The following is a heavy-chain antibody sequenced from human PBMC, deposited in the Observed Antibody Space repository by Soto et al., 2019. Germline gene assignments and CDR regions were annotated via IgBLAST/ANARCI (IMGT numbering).Heavy chain of an antibody. Sequence: SETLSLTCTVSGGSISSYYWSWIRQPAGKGLEWIGRIYTSGSTNYNPSLKSRVTMSVDTSKNQFSLKLSSVTAADAAVYYCAGGGYCSSTSCYTDYYYYGMDVWGQGTTVTVSS. D-gene: IGHD2-2*02. J-gene: IGHJ6*02. CDR2: IYTSGST. V-gene: IGHV4-4*07. CDR1: GGSISSYY. CDR3: AGGGYCSSTSCYTDYYYYGMDV.